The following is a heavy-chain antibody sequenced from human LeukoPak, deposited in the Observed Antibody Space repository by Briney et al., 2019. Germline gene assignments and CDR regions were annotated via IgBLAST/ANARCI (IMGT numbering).Heavy chain of an antibody. V-gene: IGHV4-34*01. J-gene: IGHJ3*02. Sequence: SETLSLTCAVYGGSFSGYYWSWIRQPPGKGLEWIGEINHSGSTNYNPSLKSRVTISVDTSKNQFSLKLSSVTAADTAVYYCAQEGRDAFDIWGQGTMVTVSS. CDR3: AQEGRDAFDI. CDR1: GGSFSGYY. CDR2: INHSGST.